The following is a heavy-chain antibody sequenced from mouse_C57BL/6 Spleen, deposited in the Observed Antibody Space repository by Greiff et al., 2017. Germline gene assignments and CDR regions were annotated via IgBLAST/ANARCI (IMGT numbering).Heavy chain of an antibody. Sequence: QFQLQQPGAELVRPGSSVKLSCQASGYTFTSYWMHWVKQRPIQGLEWIGNIDPSDSETHYNQKFKDKATLTVDKSSSTASMQLSSLTSEYSAVYDYARITTEDYAMDYWGTGTSVTVSS. CDR2: IDPSDSET. J-gene: IGHJ4*01. V-gene: IGHV1-52*01. D-gene: IGHD1-1*01. CDR1: GYTFTSYW. CDR3: ARITTEDYAMDY.